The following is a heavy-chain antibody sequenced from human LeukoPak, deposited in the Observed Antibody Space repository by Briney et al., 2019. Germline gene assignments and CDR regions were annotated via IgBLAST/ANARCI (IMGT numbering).Heavy chain of an antibody. V-gene: IGHV4-34*01. CDR3: ARRGSIFEDSEWRTAFDL. CDR1: GGSFSGYY. CDR2: INHSGST. J-gene: IGHJ3*01. D-gene: IGHD3-9*01. Sequence: SETLSLTCTVYGGSFSGYYWSWIRQPPGKGLEWIGEINHSGSTNYNPSLKSRVTLSVDTSKNQFSLKLSSVTAADTAVYYCARRGSIFEDSEWRTAFDLWGQGTMVIVSS.